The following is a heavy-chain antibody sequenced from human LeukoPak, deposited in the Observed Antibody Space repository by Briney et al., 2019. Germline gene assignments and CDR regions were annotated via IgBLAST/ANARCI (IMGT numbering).Heavy chain of an antibody. D-gene: IGHD6-19*01. CDR3: ARGYSSGWFTFDY. Sequence: SETLSLTCAVYGGSFSGYYWSWIRQPPGKGLERIGEINHSGSTNYNPSLKGRVTISVDTSKNQFSLKLSSVTAADTAVYYCARGYSSGWFTFDYWGQGTLVTVSS. CDR1: GGSFSGYY. V-gene: IGHV4-34*01. J-gene: IGHJ4*02. CDR2: INHSGST.